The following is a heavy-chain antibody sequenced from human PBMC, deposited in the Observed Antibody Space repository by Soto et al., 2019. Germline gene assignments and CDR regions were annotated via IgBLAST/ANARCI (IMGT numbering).Heavy chain of an antibody. J-gene: IGHJ4*02. CDR3: ALDNIPGAPDYFDY. D-gene: IGHD1-20*01. CDR2: MSPSGAEK. Sequence: GGSLRLSCAASGFSFSTNVLHWVRQAPGKGLEWVAVMSPSGAEKYYTDSVKGRFTISRDNSKNTLYLQMNSLTTDDTAVYYCALDNIPGAPDYFDYWGQGTLVTV. CDR1: GFSFSTNV. V-gene: IGHV3-30-3*01.